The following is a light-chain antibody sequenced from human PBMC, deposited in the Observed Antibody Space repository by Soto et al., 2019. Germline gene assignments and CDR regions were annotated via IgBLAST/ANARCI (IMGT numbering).Light chain of an antibody. J-gene: IGKJ5*01. V-gene: IGKV1-5*01. CDR2: DAS. CDR1: QNTNNW. Sequence: DIQTTQSPSTLAASVGDRVTITSRASQNTNNWLAWFQQKPGQAPKLLIYDASSLESGVPSRFSGSRSGTDFTLTISSLEPEDFAVYYCQQRSNWPPEITFGQGTRLEIK. CDR3: QQRSNWPPEIT.